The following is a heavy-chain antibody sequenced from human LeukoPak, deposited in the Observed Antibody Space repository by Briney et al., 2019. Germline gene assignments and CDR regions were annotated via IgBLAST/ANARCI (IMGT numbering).Heavy chain of an antibody. D-gene: IGHD6-19*01. CDR2: IYDTGTT. CDR1: GGSISGFV. V-gene: IGHV4-59*08. CDR3: ARLAKGEQWLAYYFDY. Sequence: PSETLSLTCTVSGGSISGFVWSWIRQPPGEGLDYIGFIYDTGTTNYNPLLESRVTLSVDTSKNQFSLKLNSVTAADTAVYYCARLAKGEQWLAYYFDYWGQGALVTVSS. J-gene: IGHJ4*02.